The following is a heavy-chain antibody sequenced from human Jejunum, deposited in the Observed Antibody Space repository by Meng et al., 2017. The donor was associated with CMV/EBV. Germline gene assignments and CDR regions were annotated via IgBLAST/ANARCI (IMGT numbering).Heavy chain of an antibody. V-gene: IGHV3-11*05. CDR2: ISGSSHDT. CDR1: GFTFSDHY. Sequence: VQAGESGGDFVKPGGSLRLSCAASGFTFSDHYMNWIRQAPGKGLEWLSYISGSSHDTNYADSVKGRFTISRDNAKNSLYFQINSLRVEDTAIYYCVRTAREAADWGQGTLVTVSS. J-gene: IGHJ4*02. CDR3: VRTAREAAD. D-gene: IGHD2-15*01.